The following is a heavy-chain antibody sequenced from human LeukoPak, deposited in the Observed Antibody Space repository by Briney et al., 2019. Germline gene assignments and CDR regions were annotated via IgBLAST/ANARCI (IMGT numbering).Heavy chain of an antibody. CDR2: IRSKANSYAT. Sequence: PGGSLRLSCAASGFTFSGSAVHWVRQASGKGLEWVGRIRSKANSYATAYAASVKGRFTISRDDSKNTAYLQMNSLKTEDTAVYYCTRLIPDYGDYGGYYYYYMDVWGKGTTVTVSS. D-gene: IGHD4-17*01. CDR1: GFTFSGSA. J-gene: IGHJ6*03. CDR3: TRLIPDYGDYGGYYYYYMDV. V-gene: IGHV3-73*01.